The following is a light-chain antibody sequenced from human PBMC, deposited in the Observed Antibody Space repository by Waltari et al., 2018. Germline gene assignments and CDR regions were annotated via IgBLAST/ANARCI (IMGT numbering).Light chain of an antibody. Sequence: EIVLTQSPGTLSLSPGERATLPCRASQSVARALAWYQQKPGQPPRPLIYNTYTRATGVPDRFSGGGSGTDFSLTISRLEPEDFAVYYCQNYVRLPATFGQGTKVEIK. CDR1: QSVARA. CDR2: NTY. J-gene: IGKJ1*01. CDR3: QNYVRLPAT. V-gene: IGKV3-20*01.